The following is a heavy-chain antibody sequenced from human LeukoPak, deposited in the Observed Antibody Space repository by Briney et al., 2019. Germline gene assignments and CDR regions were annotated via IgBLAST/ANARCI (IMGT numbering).Heavy chain of an antibody. J-gene: IGHJ6*04. CDR1: GGSISSSSYY. CDR3: ARRRPTSSRAHPGGDV. V-gene: IGHV4-39*07. CDR2: IYYSGST. Sequence: SETLSLTCTVSGGSISSSSYYWGWIRQPPGKGLEWIGSIYYSGSTYYNPSLKSRVTISVDTSKNQFSLKLSSVTAADTAVYYCARRRPTSSRAHPGGDVWGKGTTVTISS. D-gene: IGHD1-1*01.